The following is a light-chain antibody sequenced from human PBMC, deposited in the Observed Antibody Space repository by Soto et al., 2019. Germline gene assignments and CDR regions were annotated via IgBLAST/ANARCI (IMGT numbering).Light chain of an antibody. CDR1: SGDIGSYNR. J-gene: IGLJ1*01. CDR2: EVT. Sequence: QSALTQPASVSGSPGQSITISCTGTSGDIGSYNRVSWYQQHPGKAPKLIIYEVTDQPSGVSNRFSGSKSGNTASLTISGLQAEDEAEYYCSSYTNINTRACVFGPGTKVTVL. CDR3: SSYTNINTRACV. V-gene: IGLV2-14*01.